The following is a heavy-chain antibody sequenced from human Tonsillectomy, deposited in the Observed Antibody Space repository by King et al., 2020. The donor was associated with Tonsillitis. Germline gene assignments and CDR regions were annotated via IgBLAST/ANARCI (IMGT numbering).Heavy chain of an antibody. CDR1: GGSISSYY. D-gene: IGHD3-10*01. V-gene: IGHV4-59*01. Sequence: MQLQESGPGLVKPSETLSLTCTVSGGSISSYYWSWIRQPPGKGLEWIGYIYYSGSTNYNPSLKSRVTISVDTSKNHFSLKLCSVAAADTAVYYCARYVMLGYGSVSYHDGMDVWGQGTTVTVSS. CDR3: ARYVMLGYGSVSYHDGMDV. CDR2: IYYSGST. J-gene: IGHJ6*02.